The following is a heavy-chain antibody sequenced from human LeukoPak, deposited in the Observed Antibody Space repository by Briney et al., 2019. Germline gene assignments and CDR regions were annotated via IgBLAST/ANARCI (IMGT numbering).Heavy chain of an antibody. CDR3: ARAGSTSFYYYYYSMDV. CDR2: IIWDGGST. CDR1: GFTFDDYD. Sequence: HPGGSLRLSCAASGFTFDDYDMHWVRQAPGKGLEWVSLIIWDGGSTYYADSVKGQLTISRDNSKNSLYLQMNSLRTEDTALYYCARAGSTSFYYYYYSMDVWGKGTTVTVSS. V-gene: IGHV3-43*02. J-gene: IGHJ6*03. D-gene: IGHD2-2*01.